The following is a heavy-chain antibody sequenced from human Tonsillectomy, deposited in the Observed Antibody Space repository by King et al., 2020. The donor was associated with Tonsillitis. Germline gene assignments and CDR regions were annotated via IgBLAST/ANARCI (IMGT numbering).Heavy chain of an antibody. J-gene: IGHJ4*02. Sequence: QLVQSGGGVVQPGGSLRLSCAASGFNFSTYGMHWVRQAPGKGLEWVAFIRYDGTNEYYADSVKGRFTISRDNSKSTLYLQMNSLRAEDTALYYCAKPPRGYSYHLSFYFDSWGQGTMVTVSS. CDR3: AKPPRGYSYHLSFYFDS. CDR2: IRYDGTNE. CDR1: GFNFSTYG. V-gene: IGHV3-30*02. D-gene: IGHD5-18*01.